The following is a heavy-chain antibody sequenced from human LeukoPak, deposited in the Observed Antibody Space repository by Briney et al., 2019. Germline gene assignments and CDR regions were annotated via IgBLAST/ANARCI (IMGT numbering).Heavy chain of an antibody. D-gene: IGHD6-13*01. CDR3: ARHVRGYSSSWGYYGMDV. J-gene: IGHJ6*02. CDR1: GGSISSYY. V-gene: IGHV4-59*08. Sequence: SETLSLTCTVSGGSISSYYWSWIRQPPGKGLEGIGYIYYSGSTNYNPSLKSRVTTSADTSKNPFSMQLSSVTHADTAVYSCARHVRGYSSSWGYYGMDVWGQGTTVTVSS. CDR2: IYYSGST.